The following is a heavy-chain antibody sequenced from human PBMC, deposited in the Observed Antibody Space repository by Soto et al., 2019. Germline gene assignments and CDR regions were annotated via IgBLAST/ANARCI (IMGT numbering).Heavy chain of an antibody. D-gene: IGHD3-10*01. CDR2: IWYDGSNK. CDR3: ARDRGLCDY. Sequence: GGSLRLSCAASGFSFRDYWMTWVRQAPGKGLEWVAVIWYDGSNKYYADSVKGRFTISRDNSKNTLYLQMNSLRAEDTAVYYCARDRGLCDYWGQGTLVTVSS. CDR1: GFSFRDYW. V-gene: IGHV3-33*08. J-gene: IGHJ4*02.